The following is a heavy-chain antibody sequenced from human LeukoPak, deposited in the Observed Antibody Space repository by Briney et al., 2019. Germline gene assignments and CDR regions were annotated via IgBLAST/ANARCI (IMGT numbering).Heavy chain of an antibody. D-gene: IGHD1-26*01. Sequence: GASVKVSCKASGYTFTGYYMHWVRQAPGEGLEWMGCINPNSGGTNYAQKFQGRVTMTRDTSISTAYMELSRLRSDDTAVYYCASRGMEGATTVDYWGQGTLVTVSS. CDR1: GYTFTGYY. CDR2: INPNSGGT. V-gene: IGHV1-2*02. J-gene: IGHJ4*02. CDR3: ASRGMEGATTVDY.